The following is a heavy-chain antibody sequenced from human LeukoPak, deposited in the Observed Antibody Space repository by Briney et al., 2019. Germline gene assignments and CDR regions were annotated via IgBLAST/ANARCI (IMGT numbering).Heavy chain of an antibody. CDR3: ARQIYYDRSGYFYFN. CDR2: MSYSGST. CDR1: GGSISSRGYY. J-gene: IGHJ4*02. Sequence: PSETLSLTCTVSGGSISSRGYYWGWIRQPPGKGLEGIGIMSYSGSTYYNPSLKSRVTMSVDTSKNHFSLKLSSVTAADTAVYYCARQIYYDRSGYFYFNWGQGTLVTVSS. D-gene: IGHD3-22*01. V-gene: IGHV4-39*01.